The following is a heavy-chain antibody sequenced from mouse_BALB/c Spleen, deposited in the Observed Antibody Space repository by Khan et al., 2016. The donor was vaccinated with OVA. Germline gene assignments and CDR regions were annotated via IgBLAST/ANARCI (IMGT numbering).Heavy chain of an antibody. CDR3: ARLDSYFYAMDY. D-gene: IGHD2-12*01. Sequence: VELVESGPGLVAPSQSLSITCTISGFSLTSYGVHWVRQPPGKGLEWLVVIWTDGSTTYNSALKSRLSITKDNSKSQVFLKMNSLQTDDTAIYYCARLDSYFYAMDYWGQGTSVTVSS. CDR1: GFSLTSYG. CDR2: IWTDGST. V-gene: IGHV2-6-1*01. J-gene: IGHJ4*01.